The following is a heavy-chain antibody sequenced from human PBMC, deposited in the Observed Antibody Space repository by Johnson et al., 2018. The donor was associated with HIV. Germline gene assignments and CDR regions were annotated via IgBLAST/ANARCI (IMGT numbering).Heavy chain of an antibody. V-gene: IGHV3-9*01. Sequence: VQLVESGGGLIQPGGSLRLFCTASRFTFDDYAMHWVRQAPGKGLEWVSGISWNSGSIGYADSVKGRFTISRDNAKNSLYLQMNSLRAEDTAVYFCARDESYRRYALTALDIWGQGTMVIVSS. CDR3: ARDESYRRYALTALDI. J-gene: IGHJ3*02. D-gene: IGHD1-14*01. CDR1: RFTFDDYA. CDR2: ISWNSGSI.